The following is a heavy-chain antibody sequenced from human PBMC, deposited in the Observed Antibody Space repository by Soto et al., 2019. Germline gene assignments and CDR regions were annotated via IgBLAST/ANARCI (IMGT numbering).Heavy chain of an antibody. J-gene: IGHJ4*02. D-gene: IGHD3-22*01. V-gene: IGHV3-33*01. Sequence: HPGGSLRLSCAASGFTFSSYGMHWVRQAPGKGLEWVAVIWYDGSNKYYADSVKGLFTISRDNSKNTLYLQMNSLRAEDTAVYYCASSRFPYYYRDFDYWGQGTLVTVSS. CDR2: IWYDGSNK. CDR3: ASSRFPYYYRDFDY. CDR1: GFTFSSYG.